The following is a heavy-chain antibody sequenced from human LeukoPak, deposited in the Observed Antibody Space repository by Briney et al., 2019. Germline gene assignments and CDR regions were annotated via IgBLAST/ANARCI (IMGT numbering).Heavy chain of an antibody. CDR2: INTSGST. CDR1: GGSITSGSYY. J-gene: IGHJ4*02. Sequence: TLSLTCTVSGGSITSGSYYWNWIRQPAGKGLEWIGRINTSGSTNYNPSLKSRVTISVDTSKNQFSLKLSSVTAADTAVYYCARDHSGYFPAFDYWGQGALVTVSS. V-gene: IGHV4-61*02. CDR3: ARDHSGYFPAFDY. D-gene: IGHD3-22*01.